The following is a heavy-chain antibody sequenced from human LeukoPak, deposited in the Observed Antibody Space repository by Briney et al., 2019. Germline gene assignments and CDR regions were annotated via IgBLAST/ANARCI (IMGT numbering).Heavy chain of an antibody. CDR1: GGTITNYY. CDR2: VYSNGGT. CDR3: ARERGYYGPEYYYGMDV. V-gene: IGHV4-4*08. D-gene: IGHD3-3*01. J-gene: IGHJ6*02. Sequence: SETLSLTCTASGGTITNYYWSWVRQPPGKGLEWIAYVYSNGGTNYNSSLKSRVTISIDTSKNQFSLKVTSVTAADTAVYFCARERGYYGPEYYYGMDVWGQGTTVTVSS.